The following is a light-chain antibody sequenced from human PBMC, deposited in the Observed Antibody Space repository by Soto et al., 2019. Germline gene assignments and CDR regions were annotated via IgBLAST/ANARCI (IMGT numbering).Light chain of an antibody. V-gene: IGKV1-5*03. CDR2: RAS. J-gene: IGKJ1*01. CDR1: ESVRRW. CDR3: QQYHIYSGT. Sequence: DIQMTQSPATLSASLGGRVTNTFRASESVRRWGAWHQQKPGKAPEVLIYRASSLPSGAPSRFSGSGSGTEFTLTINSLQPDDFATYYCQQYHIYSGTFGQATTVDI.